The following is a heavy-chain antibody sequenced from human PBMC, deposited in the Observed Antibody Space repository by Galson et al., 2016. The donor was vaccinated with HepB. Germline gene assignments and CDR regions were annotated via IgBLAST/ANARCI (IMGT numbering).Heavy chain of an antibody. D-gene: IGHD3-10*01. CDR1: GGSISSGGYY. CDR3: ARDGSRSYFLH. J-gene: IGHJ1*01. CDR2: IYHSGNT. Sequence: TLSLTCTVSGGSISSGGYYWNWIRQYPGKGLEWIGYIYHSGNTYYNPSLKSRVTISLDTSQNQFSLSVSSVTASDTAVYYCARDGSRSYFLHWGQGTLVTVSS. V-gene: IGHV4-31*03.